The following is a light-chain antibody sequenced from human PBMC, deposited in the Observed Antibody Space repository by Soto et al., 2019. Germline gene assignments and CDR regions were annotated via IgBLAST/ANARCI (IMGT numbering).Light chain of an antibody. CDR3: NSQRSSGTRV. J-gene: IGLJ1*01. Sequence: QSALTQPASVSGSPGQSITISCTGTSSDVGGYKHVSWYQHHPVKAPKLMIYEVSNRPSGVSNRFSGSKSGYTASLTIYGLQAEDEADYYCNSQRSSGTRVFGTGTKLTVL. CDR1: SSDVGGYKH. CDR2: EVS. V-gene: IGLV2-14*01.